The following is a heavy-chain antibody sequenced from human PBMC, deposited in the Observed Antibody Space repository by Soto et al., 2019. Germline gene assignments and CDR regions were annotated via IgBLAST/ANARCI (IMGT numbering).Heavy chain of an antibody. Sequence: QVQLVQSGAEVKKPGASVKVSCKASGYTFASYGISWVRQAPGQGLEWMGWISAYNGNTNYAQKFQGRVTMTTDTFTRTAYMEVRSLRADDTAVYYCAREGTGSSTSCPTYFSFGMDVWGQGTTVTVSS. CDR1: GYTFASYG. V-gene: IGHV1-18*01. J-gene: IGHJ6*02. D-gene: IGHD2-2*01. CDR2: ISAYNGNT. CDR3: AREGTGSSTSCPTYFSFGMDV.